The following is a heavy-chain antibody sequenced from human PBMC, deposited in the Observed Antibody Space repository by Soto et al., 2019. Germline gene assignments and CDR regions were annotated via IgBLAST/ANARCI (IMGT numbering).Heavy chain of an antibody. V-gene: IGHV4-34*01. CDR2: INHSGST. J-gene: IGHJ4*02. CDR3: ESRYSSSAGRIDY. D-gene: IGHD6-6*01. Sequence: PXAILSLTCAVYGWCFSGYYWSWIRQPPGKGLEWIGEINHSGSTNYNPSLKSRVTISVDTSKNQFSLKLSSVTAADTAVYYCESRYSSSAGRIDYWGQGTLVSVSS. CDR1: GWCFSGYY.